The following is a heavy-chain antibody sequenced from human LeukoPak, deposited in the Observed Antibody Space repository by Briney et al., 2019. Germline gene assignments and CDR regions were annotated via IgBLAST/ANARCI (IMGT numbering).Heavy chain of an antibody. J-gene: IGHJ4*02. Sequence: PGASVNVSCKASGYTFTSYAMHWVRQAPGQRLEWMGWINAGNGNTKYSQKFQGRVTITRDTSASTAYMELSSLRSEDTAVYYCARGPIVVVPAAIQDYWGQGTLVTVSS. V-gene: IGHV1-3*01. D-gene: IGHD2-2*02. CDR1: GYTFTSYA. CDR3: ARGPIVVVPAAIQDY. CDR2: INAGNGNT.